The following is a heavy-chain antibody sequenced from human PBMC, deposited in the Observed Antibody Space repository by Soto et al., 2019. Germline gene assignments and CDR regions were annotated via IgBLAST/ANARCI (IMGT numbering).Heavy chain of an antibody. D-gene: IGHD3-3*02. CDR1: GGTFSTYA. CDR3: ARSQVGSSILDSYYYYYYGMDV. V-gene: IGHV1-69*01. J-gene: IGHJ6*02. Sequence: QVQLVQSGAEVKKPGSSVKVSCKAPGGTFSTYAISWVRQAPGQGLEWMGGVIPIFGTPKYAQKFQGRVTITADESTSTGYMELRSLRSEDTAVYYCARSQVGSSILDSYYYYYYGMDVWGQGTTVTVSS. CDR2: VIPIFGTP.